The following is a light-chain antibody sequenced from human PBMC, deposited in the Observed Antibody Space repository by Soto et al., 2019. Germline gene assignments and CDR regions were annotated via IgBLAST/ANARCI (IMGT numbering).Light chain of an antibody. CDR1: SSNIGSNT. CDR3: AAWDDSLNGPV. J-gene: IGLJ2*01. CDR2: NFN. Sequence: QSVLTQPPSASGTPGQRVTISCSGSSSNIGSNTVHWYQHLPGTAPKLLIYNFNERPSGVPDRFSGSKSGTSASLAISGLQSEDEADYYCAAWDDSLNGPVFGGGTKLTV. V-gene: IGLV1-44*01.